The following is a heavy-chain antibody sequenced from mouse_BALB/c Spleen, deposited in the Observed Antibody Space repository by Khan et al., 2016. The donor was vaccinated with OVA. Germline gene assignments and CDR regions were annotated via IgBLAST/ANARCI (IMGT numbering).Heavy chain of an antibody. CDR3: ARSTYRFAFVY. Sequence: EVQLQESGPSLVKPSQTLSLTCSVTGDSITSGYWCWIRQFPGNKLEYMGYIIYSGSTYYNPSLKSRITITRHTSKNQYSLQLNSVTTEDTATYDCARSTYRFAFVYWGQGTLVTVSA. D-gene: IGHD2-14*01. V-gene: IGHV3-8*02. CDR1: GDSITSGY. J-gene: IGHJ3*01. CDR2: IIYSGST.